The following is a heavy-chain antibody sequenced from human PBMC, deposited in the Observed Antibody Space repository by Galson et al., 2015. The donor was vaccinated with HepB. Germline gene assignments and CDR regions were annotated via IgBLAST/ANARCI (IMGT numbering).Heavy chain of an antibody. CDR1: GFTFSTYA. CDR3: ARDWLPPMADSIAYMDV. D-gene: IGHD3-10*01. Sequence: SLRLSCAASGFTFSTYAVHWVRQAPGKGLHWVAVISSDGTNKYYADSVKGRFTISRDNSKNTLYLQMNSLRADDTAVYYCARDWLPPMADSIAYMDVWGKGTTVTVSS. J-gene: IGHJ6*03. V-gene: IGHV3-30-3*01. CDR2: ISSDGTNK.